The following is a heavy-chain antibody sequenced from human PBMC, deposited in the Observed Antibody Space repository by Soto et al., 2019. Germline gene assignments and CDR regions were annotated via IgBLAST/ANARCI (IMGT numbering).Heavy chain of an antibody. J-gene: IGHJ5*02. CDR1: GGSITSSTNY. CDR2: IYYSGST. V-gene: IGHV4-39*01. CDR3: ARHVSGAYQLPSNWFDP. Sequence: NPSETLSLTCTVSGGSITSSTNYWGWIRQPPGKGLEWIGSIYYSGSTYYNPSLKSRVTISVDTSKNQFSLKLSSVTAADTAVYYCARHVSGAYQLPSNWFDPWGQGTLVTVSS. D-gene: IGHD2-2*01.